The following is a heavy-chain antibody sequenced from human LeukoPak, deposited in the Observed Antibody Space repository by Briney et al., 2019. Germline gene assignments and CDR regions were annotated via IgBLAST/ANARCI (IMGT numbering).Heavy chain of an antibody. Sequence: PSETLSLTCTVSGGSISSYYWTWIRQPPGKGLQWIGYIYYSGSTNYNPSLKSRVTISLDTSKNKFSLKLNSVTAADTAVYYCARESPYDFWSGPLFDYWGQGTLVTVSS. CDR2: IYYSGST. CDR3: ARESPYDFWSGPLFDY. V-gene: IGHV4-59*01. D-gene: IGHD3-3*01. CDR1: GGSISSYY. J-gene: IGHJ4*02.